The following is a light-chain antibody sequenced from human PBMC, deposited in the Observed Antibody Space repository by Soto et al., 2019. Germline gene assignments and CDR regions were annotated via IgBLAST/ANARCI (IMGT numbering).Light chain of an antibody. CDR3: QQYDTSPLYT. CDR1: ESVSDNY. CDR2: GAS. J-gene: IGKJ2*01. Sequence: EIVLTQSPGTLSLSPGERATLSCRASESVSDNYLAWYQQRSGQTPRLLIYGASRRATGIPDRFSGSGSGTDFTLTISRLEPEDFAVYYCQQYDTSPLYTFGQGTKLEIK. V-gene: IGKV3-20*01.